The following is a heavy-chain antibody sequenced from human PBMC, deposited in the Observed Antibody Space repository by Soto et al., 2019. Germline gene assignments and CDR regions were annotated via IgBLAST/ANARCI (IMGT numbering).Heavy chain of an antibody. Sequence: QVQLVQSGAELKEPGDSVRVSCEASGYTFTAYYIHWVRQAPGQGLEWMGWINPRFGETTYAQDFQDRVSMTRDTSIRTVYMELSRLTSDDTAIYYCARNMDYYYGPGSGNGHGFWGQGTTVTVFS. CDR2: INPRFGET. D-gene: IGHD3-10*01. CDR3: ARNMDYYYGPGSGNGHGF. CDR1: GYTFTAYY. J-gene: IGHJ6*02. V-gene: IGHV1-2*02.